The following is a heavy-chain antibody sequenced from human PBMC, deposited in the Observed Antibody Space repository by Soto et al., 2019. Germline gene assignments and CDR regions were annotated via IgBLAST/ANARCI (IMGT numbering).Heavy chain of an antibody. CDR1: GFTYIAYT. V-gene: IGHV3-21*06. CDR2: ISSTGAYI. J-gene: IGHJ5*02. CDR3: ARDPARPKRYWFDP. Sequence: GGSLRLSCAASGFTYIAYTMHWVRQAPGKGLEWVSSISSTGAYIYYADSVKGRFTISRDNANNSLYLQMNILRAEDTAIYYCARDPARPKRYWFDPWGQGTLVTVSS. D-gene: IGHD6-6*01.